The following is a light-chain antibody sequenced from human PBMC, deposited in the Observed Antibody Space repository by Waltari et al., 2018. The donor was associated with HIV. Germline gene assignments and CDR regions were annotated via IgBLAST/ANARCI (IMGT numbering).Light chain of an antibody. J-gene: IGLJ3*02. CDR2: HDH. CDR3: AAWDDSLSGFV. CDR1: GSNIGSRT. Sequence: QSVLTQPPSLSAAPCHKINISCSGGGSNIGSRTVHWYQQLPSRAPKLIIDHDHRRPSGVSDRFTASKSGTSASLFISKLQAADEATYYCAAWDDSLSGFVFGGGT. V-gene: IGLV1-44*01.